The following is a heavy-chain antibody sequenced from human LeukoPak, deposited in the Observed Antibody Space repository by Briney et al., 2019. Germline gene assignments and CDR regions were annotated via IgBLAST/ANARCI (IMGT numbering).Heavy chain of an antibody. V-gene: IGHV3-7*01. CDR3: AKLAKYFYGAETFYFFEH. CDR2: IKQDGSEK. Sequence: GGSLRLSCAASGFTFSSYWMSWVRQAPGKGLEWVANIKQDGSEKYYVDSVKGRFTISRDNGKNSMDLQMNSLRVEDTAVYYCAKLAKYFYGAETFYFFEHWGQGTPVTASS. J-gene: IGHJ4*02. CDR1: GFTFSSYW. D-gene: IGHD3-10*01.